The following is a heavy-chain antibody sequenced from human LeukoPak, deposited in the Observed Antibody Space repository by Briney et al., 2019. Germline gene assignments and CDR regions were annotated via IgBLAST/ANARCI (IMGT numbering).Heavy chain of an antibody. J-gene: IGHJ4*02. Sequence: PSETLSLTCTVSGGSISSGSYYWSWIRQPAGKGLEWIGRIYTSGSTNYNPSLKSRVTISVDTSKNQFSLKLSSVTAADTAVYYCARVGEHDSHNYWGQGTLVTVSS. CDR3: ARVGEHDSHNY. D-gene: IGHD3-16*01. CDR2: IYTSGST. CDR1: GGSISSGSYY. V-gene: IGHV4-61*02.